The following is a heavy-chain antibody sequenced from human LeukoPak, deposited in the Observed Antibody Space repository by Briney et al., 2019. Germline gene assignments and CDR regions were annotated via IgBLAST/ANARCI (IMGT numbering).Heavy chain of an antibody. CDR1: GGSISSGSYY. J-gene: IGHJ6*03. CDR2: IYTSGST. Sequence: SETLSLTCTVSGGSISSGSYYWSWIRQPAGKGLEWIGRIYTSGSTNYNPSLKSRVTISVDTSKNQFSLKLSSVTAADTAVYYCARARYSNYGDYYMDVWGKGTTVTVSS. V-gene: IGHV4-61*02. D-gene: IGHD4-11*01. CDR3: ARARYSNYGDYYMDV.